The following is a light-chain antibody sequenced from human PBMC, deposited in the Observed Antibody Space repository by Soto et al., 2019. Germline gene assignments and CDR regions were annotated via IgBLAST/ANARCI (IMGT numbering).Light chain of an antibody. CDR2: GAS. CDR1: QDISSH. V-gene: IGKV1-12*01. J-gene: IGKJ2*01. CDR3: LQAHGFPPT. Sequence: DIQMTQSPSSVSASVGDRVSITCRASQDISSHLAWYQQKPGKAPKLLIYGASTLQSGVPSRFSGSGSGTDFTLTVSILQPEDFATYYCLQAHGFPPTFGQGTKLEIK.